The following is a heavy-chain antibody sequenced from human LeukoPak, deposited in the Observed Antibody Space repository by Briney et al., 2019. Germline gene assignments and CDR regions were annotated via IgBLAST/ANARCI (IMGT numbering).Heavy chain of an antibody. V-gene: IGHV1-69*04. Sequence: SVKVSCKASGGTFSSYAISWVRQAPGQGLEWMGRIIPILGIANYAQKFQGRVTITADKSTSTAYMELSSLRSEDTAVYYCAREEDCSGGSCYSDYWGQGTLVTVSS. J-gene: IGHJ4*02. CDR3: AREEDCSGGSCYSDY. CDR2: IIPILGIA. D-gene: IGHD2-15*01. CDR1: GGTFSSYA.